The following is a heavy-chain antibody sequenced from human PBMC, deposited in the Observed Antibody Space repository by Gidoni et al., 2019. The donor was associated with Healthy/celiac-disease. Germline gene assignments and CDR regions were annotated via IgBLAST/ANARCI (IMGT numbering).Heavy chain of an antibody. J-gene: IGHJ4*02. V-gene: IGHV4-34*01. CDR1: GGSFSGYY. CDR2: INHSGST. Sequence: QVQLQQWGAGLLKPSETLSLTCAVYGGSFSGYYWSWIRQPPGKGLEWIGEINHSGSTNYNPSLKSRVTISVDTSKNQFSLKLSSVTAADTAVYYCARGEDSSKGDFDYWGQGTLVTVSS. CDR3: ARGEDSSKGDFDY. D-gene: IGHD6-6*01.